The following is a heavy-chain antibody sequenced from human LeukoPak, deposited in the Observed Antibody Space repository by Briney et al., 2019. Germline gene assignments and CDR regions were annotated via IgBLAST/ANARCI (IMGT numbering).Heavy chain of an antibody. J-gene: IGHJ4*02. V-gene: IGHV1-18*01. CDR3: ARDRDYYDSSGYSIWVY. CDR2: VSAYNAYT. Sequence: AAVKVSFKDSGYTFTSYGISWVRQAPGQGLEWMGWVSAYNAYTNYTQKLQGRVTMTTDTSTSTAYMELRSLRSDDTAVYYCARDRDYYDSSGYSIWVYWGQGTLVTVSS. D-gene: IGHD3-22*01. CDR1: GYTFTSYG.